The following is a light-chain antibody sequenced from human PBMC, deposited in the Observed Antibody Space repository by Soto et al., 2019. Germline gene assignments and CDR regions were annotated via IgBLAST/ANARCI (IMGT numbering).Light chain of an antibody. Sequence: AIQMTQFPSSRSASVGDRVTITCRASQDIRSDLGWYQQRPGKAPKLLIYASSTLQRGVPSRFSGSGSGTDFTLSISSLQPDDFGTYYCQQYNSYSWTFGQGTKVDIK. CDR2: ASS. CDR3: QQYNSYSWT. CDR1: QDIRSD. V-gene: IGKV1-6*01. J-gene: IGKJ1*01.